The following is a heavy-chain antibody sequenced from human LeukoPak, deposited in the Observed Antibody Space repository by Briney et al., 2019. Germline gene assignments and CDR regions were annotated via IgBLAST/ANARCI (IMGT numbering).Heavy chain of an antibody. D-gene: IGHD1-26*01. CDR1: GGSISSGDYY. CDR3: ASMSGSYFPRAWYFDL. CDR2: IYTSGST. V-gene: IGHV4-61*02. Sequence: PSQTLSLTCTVSGGSISSGDYYWSWIRQPAGKGLEWIGRIYTSGSTNYNPSLKSRVTMSVDTSKNQFSLKLSSVTAADTAVYYCASMSGSYFPRAWYFDLWGRGTLVTVSS. J-gene: IGHJ2*01.